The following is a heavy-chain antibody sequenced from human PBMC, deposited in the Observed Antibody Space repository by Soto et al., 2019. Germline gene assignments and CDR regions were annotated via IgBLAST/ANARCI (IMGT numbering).Heavy chain of an antibody. Sequence: SETLSLTCTVSGGSISSGGYYWSWIRQHPGKGLEWIGYIYYSGSTYYNPSLKSRVTISVDTSKNQFSLKLSSVTAADTAVYYCARARVPVVVPAAIGWFDPWGQGTLVTAPQ. CDR2: IYYSGST. D-gene: IGHD2-2*01. J-gene: IGHJ5*02. V-gene: IGHV4-31*03. CDR1: GGSISSGGYY. CDR3: ARARVPVVVPAAIGWFDP.